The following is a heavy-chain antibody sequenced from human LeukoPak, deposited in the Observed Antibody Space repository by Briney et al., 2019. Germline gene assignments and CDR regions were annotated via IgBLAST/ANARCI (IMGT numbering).Heavy chain of an antibody. D-gene: IGHD2-15*01. CDR3: ARETDIAVVVPAAQDLAY. Sequence: PGRSLRLSCAASGFTFSSYAFHWVRQAPGKGLEWVAVTWNDGSKKYYADSVRGRFTISRDNSKNTLFLQMNSLRAEDTGVYFCARETDIAVVVPAAQDLAYWGQGTRVTVSS. V-gene: IGHV3-33*01. CDR2: TWNDGSKK. J-gene: IGHJ4*02. CDR1: GFTFSSYA.